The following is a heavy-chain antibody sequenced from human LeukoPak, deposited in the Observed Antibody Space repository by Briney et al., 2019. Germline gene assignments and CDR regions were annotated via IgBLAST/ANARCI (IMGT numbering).Heavy chain of an antibody. CDR1: GFTFSSYS. J-gene: IGHJ4*02. CDR2: IKQDGSEK. V-gene: IGHV3-7*01. Sequence: PPGGSLRLSCAASGFTFSSYSMNWVRQAPGKGLEWVANIKQDGSEKYYVDSVKGRFTISRDNAKNSLYLQMNSLRAEDTAVYYCARDGEYPLLSTGTTTIDYWGQGTLVTVSS. CDR3: ARDGEYPLLSTGTTTIDY. D-gene: IGHD2-2*01.